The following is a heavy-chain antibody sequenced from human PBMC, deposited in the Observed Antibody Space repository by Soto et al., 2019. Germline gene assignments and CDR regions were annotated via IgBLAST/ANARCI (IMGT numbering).Heavy chain of an antibody. Sequence: QVQLVQSGAEVKKPGASVKVSCKASGITFSTYAIHWVRQAPGQRLEWMGWINAGNGNTRYPQKFQGRVTLTRDTAASTAYRDLSSLRYEDTAIYYCARAVSGYVTWGQGPLVTVSS. V-gene: IGHV1-3*01. CDR1: GITFSTYA. D-gene: IGHD5-12*01. CDR2: INAGNGNT. CDR3: ARAVSGYVT. J-gene: IGHJ5*02.